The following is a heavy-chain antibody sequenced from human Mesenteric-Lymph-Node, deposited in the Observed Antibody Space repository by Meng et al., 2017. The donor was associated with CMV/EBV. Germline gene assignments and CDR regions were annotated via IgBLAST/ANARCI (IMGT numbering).Heavy chain of an antibody. V-gene: IGHV3-53*01. CDR2: IADGGST. J-gene: IGHJ4*02. CDR3: ARGLTGRYPFDY. Sequence: GESLKISCAASGFSVSSNYMSWVRQAPGKGLEWVSVIADGGSTYYADSVKGRLTISRDSTENTVYLQMNSLRVEETAVYYCARGLTGRYPFDYWGQGTLVTVSS. CDR1: GFSVSSNY. D-gene: IGHD1-14*01.